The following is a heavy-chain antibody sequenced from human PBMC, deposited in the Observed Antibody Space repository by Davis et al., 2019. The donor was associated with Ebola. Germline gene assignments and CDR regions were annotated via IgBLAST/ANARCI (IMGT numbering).Heavy chain of an antibody. V-gene: IGHV4-59*08. CDR3: ARSGYTGYDPRINFDY. D-gene: IGHD5-12*01. CDR1: GDSISSYY. J-gene: IGHJ4*02. Sequence: MPSETLSLTCTVSGDSISSYYWSWIRQPPGKGLEWIGHIYNSGTTDYNPSLKSRVTISVDTSKNQFSLKLTSVTAADTAVYYCARSGYTGYDPRINFDYWGQGTLVTVSS. CDR2: IYNSGTT.